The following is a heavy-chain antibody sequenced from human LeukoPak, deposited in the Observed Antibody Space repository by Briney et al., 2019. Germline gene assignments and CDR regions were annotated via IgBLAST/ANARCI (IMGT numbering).Heavy chain of an antibody. CDR2: ISGSGGST. V-gene: IGHV3-23*01. D-gene: IGHD3-10*01. CDR1: GFTFSSYG. CDR3: AKDTYYYGSGSPFDY. Sequence: TGGSLRLSCAASGFTFSSYGMSWVRQAPGKGLEWVSAISGSGGSTYYADSVKGRLTISRDNSKNTLYLQMNSLRAEDTVVYYCAKDTYYYGSGSPFDYWGQGTLVTVSS. J-gene: IGHJ4*02.